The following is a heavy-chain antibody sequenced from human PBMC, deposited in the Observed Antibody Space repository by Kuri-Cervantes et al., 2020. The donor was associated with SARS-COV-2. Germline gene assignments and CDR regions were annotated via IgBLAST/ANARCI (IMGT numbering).Heavy chain of an antibody. D-gene: IGHD5-12*01. CDR2: ISYDGSNK. Sequence: GESLNICCAASGFTFSSYAMHWVRQAPGKGLEWVAVISYDGSNKYYADSVKGRFTISRDNSKNTLYLQMNSLRAEDTAVYYCARGKDIVATIDAFVHWGQGTLVTVSS. CDR3: ARGKDIVATIDAFVH. V-gene: IGHV3-30-3*01. CDR1: GFTFSSYA. J-gene: IGHJ4*02.